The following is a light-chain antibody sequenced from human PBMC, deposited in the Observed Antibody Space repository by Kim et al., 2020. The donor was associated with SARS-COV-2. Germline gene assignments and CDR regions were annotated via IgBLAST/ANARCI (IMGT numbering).Light chain of an antibody. V-gene: IGLV3-1*01. J-gene: IGLJ2*01. Sequence: ATQGCTDFSAWTEDRRGNNAPGCDQQTQGHSPVLLIYQHPKRPSGRPVLFSCSHSESTATLTISGTQAMDEADHYCLGWDCSTAVFGGGTQLTVL. CDR3: LGWDCSTAV. CDR2: QHP. CDR1: RRGNNA.